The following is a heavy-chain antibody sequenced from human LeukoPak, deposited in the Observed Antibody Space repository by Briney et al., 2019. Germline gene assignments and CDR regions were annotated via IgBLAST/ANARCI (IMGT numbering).Heavy chain of an antibody. CDR1: GFTLSSYS. CDR2: ISSSSSTI. V-gene: IGHV3-48*01. J-gene: IGHJ4*02. Sequence: GGSLRLSCAASGFTLSSYSMNWVRQAPGKGLEWVSYISSSSSTIYYADSVKGRFTISRDNAKNSLYLQMNSLRAEDTAVYYCARGYSSSWYVFDYFDYWGQGTLVTVSS. D-gene: IGHD6-13*01. CDR3: ARGYSSSWYVFDYFDY.